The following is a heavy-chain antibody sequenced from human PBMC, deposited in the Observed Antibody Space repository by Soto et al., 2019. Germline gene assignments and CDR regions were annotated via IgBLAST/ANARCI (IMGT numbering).Heavy chain of an antibody. CDR3: AKRGNGGGTYYFDY. CDR1: GFTFSNYG. CDR2: ISYDGSNK. J-gene: IGHJ4*02. V-gene: IGHV3-30*18. Sequence: QVQLVESGGGVVQPGRSLRLSCAASGFTFSNYGMHWVRQAPGKGLEWVALISYDGSNKYYVDSVKGRFTISRDTSKNTLYLQMDSLRAADTAVYYCAKRGNGGGTYYFDYWGQGTLVTVSS. D-gene: IGHD3-16*01.